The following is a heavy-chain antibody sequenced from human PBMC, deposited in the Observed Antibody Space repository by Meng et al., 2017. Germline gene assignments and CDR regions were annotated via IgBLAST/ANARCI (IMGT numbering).Heavy chain of an antibody. CDR1: GASISSAVF. V-gene: IGHV4-30-4*01. CDR2: ISYSGAT. D-gene: IGHD2-2*02. CDR3: ARVVGDCASCYKGWFDP. Sequence: QVQLQESGPRLVRPSQTLSLTCTVSGASISSAVFWIWIRQPPGKDLEWIGYISYSGATHYNPSLKSRLTISVDTAKNQFSLSLSSVTAADTAVYYCARVVGDCASCYKGWFDPWGQGTLVT. J-gene: IGHJ5*02.